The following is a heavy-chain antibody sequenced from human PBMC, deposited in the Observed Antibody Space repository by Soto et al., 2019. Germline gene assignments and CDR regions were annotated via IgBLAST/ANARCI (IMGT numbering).Heavy chain of an antibody. J-gene: IGHJ4*02. D-gene: IGHD3-22*01. Sequence: ASVKVSCKASGYTFTSYCISWVRQAPGQGLEWMGWISAYNGNTNYAQKLQGRVTMTTDTSTSTAYMELRSLRSDDTAVYYCARDPYYDSSGYYPFDYWGQGTLVTVSS. V-gene: IGHV1-18*01. CDR3: ARDPYYDSSGYYPFDY. CDR1: GYTFTSYC. CDR2: ISAYNGNT.